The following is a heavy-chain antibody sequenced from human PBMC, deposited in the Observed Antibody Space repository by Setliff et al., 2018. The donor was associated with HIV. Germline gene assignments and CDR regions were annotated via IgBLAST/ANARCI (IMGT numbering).Heavy chain of an antibody. J-gene: IGHJ6*02. V-gene: IGHV1-8*03. CDR2: MNPNSGNT. D-gene: IGHD2-15*01. Sequence: ASVKVSCKASGYTFTSYDINWVRQATGQGLEWMGWMNPNSGNTGYAQKFQGRVTINRNTSIITAYMELSSLRSEDTAVYYCARIRGYCSGGICYSVFNYYYGMDVWGQGTTVTVSS. CDR3: ARIRGYCSGGICYSVFNYYYGMDV. CDR1: GYTFTSYD.